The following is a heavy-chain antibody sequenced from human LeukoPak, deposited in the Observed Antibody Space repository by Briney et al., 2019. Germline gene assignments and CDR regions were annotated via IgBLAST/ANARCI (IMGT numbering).Heavy chain of an antibody. Sequence: GGSLRLSCAASGFTFSSYSMNWVRQAPGKGLEWVSSISSSSSYIYYADSVKGRFTISRDNAKNSLYLQMNSLRAEDTAVYYCARDGRIWSGEMNAFDIWGQGTMVTVSS. CDR3: ARDGRIWSGEMNAFDI. D-gene: IGHD3-10*01. J-gene: IGHJ3*02. V-gene: IGHV3-21*01. CDR2: ISSSSSYI. CDR1: GFTFSSYS.